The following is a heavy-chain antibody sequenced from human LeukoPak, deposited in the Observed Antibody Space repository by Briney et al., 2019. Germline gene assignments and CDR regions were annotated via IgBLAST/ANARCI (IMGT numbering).Heavy chain of an antibody. CDR2: IHSDGST. D-gene: IGHD3-22*01. CDR1: GFTFRNYA. CDR3: ARDLDYYDSSGSHRRRNYFDY. V-gene: IGHV3-53*01. J-gene: IGHJ4*02. Sequence: GGSLRLSCAASGFTFRNYAMSWVRQAPGKGLEWVSIIHSDGSTYYADSVKGRFTISRDTSKNTLYLQMNSLRGEDTAMYYCARDLDYYDSSGSHRRRNYFDYWGQGTLVTVSS.